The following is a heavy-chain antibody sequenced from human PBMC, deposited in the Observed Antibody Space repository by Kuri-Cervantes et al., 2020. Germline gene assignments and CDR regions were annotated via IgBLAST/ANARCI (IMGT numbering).Heavy chain of an antibody. CDR1: GFTFSSYA. J-gene: IGHJ5*02. CDR3: ARIGTGYKFRFDP. CDR2: IKQDGSEK. D-gene: IGHD3-9*01. Sequence: GESLKISCAASGFTFSSYAMSWVRQAPGKGLEWVANIKQDGSEKNYVDSVKGRFTSSRDNAKNSLYLQMNSLRAKDTAVYYCARIGTGYKFRFDPWGQGTLVTVSS. V-gene: IGHV3-7*01.